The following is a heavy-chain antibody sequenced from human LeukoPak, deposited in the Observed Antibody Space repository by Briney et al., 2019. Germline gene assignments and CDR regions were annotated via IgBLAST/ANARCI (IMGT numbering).Heavy chain of an antibody. D-gene: IGHD3-22*01. CDR3: ARAQGLSGYYYFDY. J-gene: IGHJ4*02. Sequence: PSETLSLTCAVSGGSISSGGYSWSWIRQPPGKGLEWIGYIYHSGSTYYNPSLKSRVTISVDRSKNQFSLKLSSVTAADTAVYYCARAQGLSGYYYFDYWGQGTLVTVSS. CDR1: GGSISSGGYS. CDR2: IYHSGST. V-gene: IGHV4-30-2*01.